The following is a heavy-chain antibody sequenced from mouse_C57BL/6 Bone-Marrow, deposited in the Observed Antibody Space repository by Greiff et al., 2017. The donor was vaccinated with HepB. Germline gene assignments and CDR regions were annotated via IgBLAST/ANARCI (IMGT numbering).Heavy chain of an antibody. Sequence: EVKLMESEGGLVQPGSSMKLSCTASGFTFSDYYMAWVRQVPEKGLEWVANINYDGSSTYYLDSLKSRFIISRDNAKNILYLQMSSLKSEDTATYYCARDQTPTSYAMDYWGQGTSVTVSS. CDR1: GFTFSDYY. CDR3: ARDQTPTSYAMDY. V-gene: IGHV5-16*01. D-gene: IGHD1-1*01. CDR2: INYDGSST. J-gene: IGHJ4*01.